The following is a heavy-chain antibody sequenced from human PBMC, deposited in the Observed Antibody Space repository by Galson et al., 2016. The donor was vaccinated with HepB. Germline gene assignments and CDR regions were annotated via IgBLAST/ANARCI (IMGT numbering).Heavy chain of an antibody. CDR3: AKGQTSTRYGMDV. CDR2: IGWNSGNI. J-gene: IGHJ6*04. CDR1: GFTFKDYA. D-gene: IGHD2-2*01. Sequence: SLRLSCAASGFTFKDYAMHWVRQAPGKGLEWVSGIGWNSGNIGYAGSVKGRFTVSRDNAKKSLYLQMDSLRAEDTALYYCAKGQTSTRYGMDVWGKGTTVTVSS. V-gene: IGHV3-9*01.